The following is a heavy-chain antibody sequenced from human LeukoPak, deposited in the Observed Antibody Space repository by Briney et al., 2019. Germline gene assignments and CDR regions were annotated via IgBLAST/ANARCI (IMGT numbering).Heavy chain of an antibody. CDR1: GFIFRSHG. V-gene: IGHV3-48*04. CDR2: ISPGGNTI. J-gene: IGHJ4*02. Sequence: PGGSLRLSCAGSGFIFRSHGMIWVRQAPGRGLEWVSYISPGGNTIYYADSMKGRFTVSRDDAKNSLSLHMNSLRAEDTAVYYCARVRGPTVTTMYFDYWGRGTLVTVSS. CDR3: ARVRGPTVTTMYFDY. D-gene: IGHD4-17*01.